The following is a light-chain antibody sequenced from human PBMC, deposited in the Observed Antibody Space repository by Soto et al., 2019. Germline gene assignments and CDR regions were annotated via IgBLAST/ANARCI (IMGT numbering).Light chain of an antibody. J-gene: IGKJ1*01. V-gene: IGKV3-11*01. CDR3: QQRGNWPRTWA. CDR2: DAS. CDR1: QRISID. Sequence: EIVLTQSPVTLSLSPGEGATLSCKASQRISIDLAWYQQKPGQVPRLLIYDASSRATGIPGRFTGSGSGPDFTRTISSLEPEDFAVYYCQQRGNWPRTWAFGQGTKGEV.